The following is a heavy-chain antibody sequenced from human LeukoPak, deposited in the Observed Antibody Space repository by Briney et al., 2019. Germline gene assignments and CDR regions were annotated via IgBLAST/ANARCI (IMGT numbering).Heavy chain of an antibody. CDR2: ISYIGST. J-gene: IGHJ4*02. CDR3: ARLGLGFGEPFDY. V-gene: IGHV4-59*11. Sequence: PSETLSLTCAVSAASFSSHYWTWIRQSPGKGLEWIGYISYIGSTNYNPSLKSRVTISIDTSRNQFSLKLRSVTAADTAVYYCARLGLGFGEPFDYWGQGTLVTVSS. CDR1: AASFSSHY. D-gene: IGHD3-10*01.